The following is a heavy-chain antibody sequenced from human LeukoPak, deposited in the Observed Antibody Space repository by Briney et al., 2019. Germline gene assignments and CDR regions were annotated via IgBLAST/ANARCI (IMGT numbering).Heavy chain of an antibody. CDR3: ARNMVRGVMAYGYYYGMDV. Sequence: GGSLRLSCAASGFTFSSYAMSWVRQAPGKGLEWVSAISGSGGSTYYADSVKGRFTISRDNAKNSLYLQMSSLRAEDTAVYYCARNMVRGVMAYGYYYGMDVWGQGTTVTVSS. V-gene: IGHV3-23*01. CDR2: ISGSGGST. J-gene: IGHJ6*02. D-gene: IGHD3-10*01. CDR1: GFTFSSYA.